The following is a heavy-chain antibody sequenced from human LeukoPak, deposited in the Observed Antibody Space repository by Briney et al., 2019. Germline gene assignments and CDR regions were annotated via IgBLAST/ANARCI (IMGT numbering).Heavy chain of an antibody. CDR1: GFTFNKSW. Sequence: GGSLRLSCAASGFTFNKSWMSWVRQAPGKGPEWVANIKEDGTQKYYVDSVRGRFTISRDNAENSLYLQMNSLRGEDTAIYYCAKAGDRDYWGRGTLVTVSS. CDR3: AKAGDRDY. CDR2: IKEDGTQK. V-gene: IGHV3-7*03. J-gene: IGHJ4*02. D-gene: IGHD7-27*01.